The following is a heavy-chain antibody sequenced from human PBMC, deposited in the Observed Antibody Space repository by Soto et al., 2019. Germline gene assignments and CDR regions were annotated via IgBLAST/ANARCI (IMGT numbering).Heavy chain of an antibody. V-gene: IGHV4-30-4*01. CDR3: AHDSHGGNTYFDL. CDR2: IYFSGSS. J-gene: IGHJ4*02. D-gene: IGHD1-7*01. Sequence: VQLQESGPGLVRPSETLSLTCTVSGGSISSGNFYWSWIRQPPGKGLGWIGYIYFSGSSSYRPSLKTRLTISLNTSNNHFSLKLTSVTAADTAVYYCAHDSHGGNTYFDLWGKGALVTVSS. CDR1: GGSISSGNFY.